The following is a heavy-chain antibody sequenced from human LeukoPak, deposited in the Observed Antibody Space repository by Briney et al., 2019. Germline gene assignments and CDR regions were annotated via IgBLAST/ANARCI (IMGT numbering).Heavy chain of an antibody. V-gene: IGHV3-30*18. CDR2: ISNDGTNK. CDR1: GFIFNTYA. CDR3: AKSATPYSSSWRHYFDY. Sequence: PGGCLRLSWEASGFIFNTYAMHWVRQAPGKGLEWVAIISNDGTNKYYADAVKGRFTISRDNSKNTLYLQMSSLRAEDTAVYYCAKSATPYSSSWRHYFDYWGQGTLVTVSS. D-gene: IGHD6-13*01. J-gene: IGHJ4*02.